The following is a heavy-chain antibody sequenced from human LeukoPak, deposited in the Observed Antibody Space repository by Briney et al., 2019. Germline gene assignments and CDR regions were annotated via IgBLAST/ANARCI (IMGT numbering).Heavy chain of an antibody. D-gene: IGHD3/OR15-3a*01. CDR3: ARGGTGYYNFDY. V-gene: IGHV4-59*01. CDR2: IYYTGST. CDR1: GGSISTYY. J-gene: IGHJ4*02. Sequence: SETLSLTCTVSGGSISTYYWSWIPQPPGKGLEWIGFIYYTGSTNYNPSLKSRATISVDTSKNQFSLKVSSVTAADTAVYYCARGGTGYYNFDYWGQGTLVTVSS.